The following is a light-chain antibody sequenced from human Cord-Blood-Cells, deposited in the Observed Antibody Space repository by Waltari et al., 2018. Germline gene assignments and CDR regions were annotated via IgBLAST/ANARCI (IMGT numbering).Light chain of an antibody. CDR2: RNN. CDR3: AAWDDSLSGRV. CDR1: SSNIGSNY. V-gene: IGLV1-47*01. J-gene: IGLJ3*02. Sequence: QSVLTQPTSASGTPGQTVTISCSGSSSNIGSNYVYWYQQLPGTAPKLLIYRNNQRPSGVPDRFSGSKSGTSASLAISGLRSEDEADYYCAAWDDSLSGRVFGGGTKLTVL.